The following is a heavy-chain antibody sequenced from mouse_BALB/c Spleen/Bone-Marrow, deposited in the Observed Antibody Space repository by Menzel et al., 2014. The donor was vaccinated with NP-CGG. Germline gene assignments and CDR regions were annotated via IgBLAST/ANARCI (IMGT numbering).Heavy chain of an antibody. CDR2: IDPANGNT. CDR3: VYGRDWYFDV. V-gene: IGHV14-3*02. D-gene: IGHD1-1*01. CDR1: GFNIKDTY. Sequence: VQLQQPGAELVKPGASVKLSCTASGFNIKDTYMHWVKERPEQGLEWIGRIDPANGNTKYDPKFQGKATITADTSSNTACLQPSSLTSEDTAVYYCVYGRDWYFDVWGAGTTVTVSS. J-gene: IGHJ1*01.